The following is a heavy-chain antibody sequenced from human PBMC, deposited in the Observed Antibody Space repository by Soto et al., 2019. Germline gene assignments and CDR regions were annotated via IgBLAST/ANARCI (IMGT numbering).Heavy chain of an antibody. Sequence: QVQLQESGPGLVKPSQTLSLTCTVSGGSISSGDYYWSWIRQPPGKGLEWIGYIYYSGSTYYNPSLKRRVTISVDTSKNQFSLKLSSVTAADTAVYYCARDHYVYDILTGYGYYYGMDVWGQGTTVTVSS. V-gene: IGHV4-30-4*01. CDR3: ARDHYVYDILTGYGYYYGMDV. CDR1: GGSISSGDYY. CDR2: IYYSGST. J-gene: IGHJ6*02. D-gene: IGHD3-9*01.